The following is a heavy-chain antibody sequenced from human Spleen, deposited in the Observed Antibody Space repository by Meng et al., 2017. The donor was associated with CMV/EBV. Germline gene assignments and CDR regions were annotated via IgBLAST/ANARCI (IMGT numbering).Heavy chain of an antibody. J-gene: IGHJ4*02. V-gene: IGHV3-21*01. CDR1: GFTFSSYS. D-gene: IGHD6-6*01. CDR3: ARSAYSSSSDFDY. CDR2: ISSSSYI. Sequence: GESLKISCAASGFTFSSYSMNWVRQAPGKGLEWVSSISSSSYIYYADSVKGRFTISRDNAKNSLYLQMNSLRAEDTAVYYCARSAYSSSSDFDYWGQGTLVTVSS.